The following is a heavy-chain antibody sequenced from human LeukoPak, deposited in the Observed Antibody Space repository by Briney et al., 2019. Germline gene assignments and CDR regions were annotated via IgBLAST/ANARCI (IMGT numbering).Heavy chain of an antibody. D-gene: IGHD2-21*02. V-gene: IGHV4-59*02. J-gene: IGHJ3*02. CDR2: THYSGST. CDR1: GGSVSSYY. CDR3: ASGYCGGACQLGGVDM. Sequence: SETLSLTCTVSGGSVSSYYWSWLRQPPGKGLEYIGYTHYSGSTNYNPSLKSRVTISLDTSGNQFSLKLSSVTAADTAVYYCASGYCGGACQLGGVDMWGQGTMVTVSS.